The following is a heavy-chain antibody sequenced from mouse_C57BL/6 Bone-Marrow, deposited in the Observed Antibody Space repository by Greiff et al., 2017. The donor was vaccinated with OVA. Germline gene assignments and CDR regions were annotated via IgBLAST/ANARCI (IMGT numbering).Heavy chain of an antibody. CDR2: INYDGSST. J-gene: IGHJ1*03. CDR1: GFTFSDYY. Sequence: EVMLVESEGGLVQPGSSMKLSCTASGFTFSDYYMAWVRQVPEKGLEWVANINYDGSSTYYLDSLKSRFIISRDNAKNILYLQMSSLKSEDTATYYCARGGRVYWYFDVWGTGTTVTVSS. CDR3: ARGGRVYWYFDV. V-gene: IGHV5-16*01.